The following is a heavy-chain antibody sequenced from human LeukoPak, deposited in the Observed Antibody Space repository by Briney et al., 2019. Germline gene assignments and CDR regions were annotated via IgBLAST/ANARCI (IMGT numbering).Heavy chain of an antibody. CDR1: GFTLSSYS. V-gene: IGHV3-64*01. J-gene: IGHJ1*01. Sequence: PAGSLSLSCAASGFTLSSYSMHWVRQAPGKGLEFVSAISRNGRNTYYANSVKGRFTISRDISKNTLYLQMGSLIPADMAVYYCARVDSGSACASWGQGILVTVSS. CDR2: ISRNGRNT. CDR3: ARVDSGSACAS. D-gene: IGHD6-19*01.